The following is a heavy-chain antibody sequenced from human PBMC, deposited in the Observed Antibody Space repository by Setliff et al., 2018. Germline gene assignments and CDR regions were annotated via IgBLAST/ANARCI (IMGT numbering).Heavy chain of an antibody. Sequence: GSLRLSCAASGFTFSSYAMSWVRQAPGKGLEWVSYISSSSSTIYYADSVKGRFTISRDNAKNSLYLQMNSLRAEDTAVYYCAKDRGRFTSPFSTMKDYWGQGTLVTVSS. D-gene: IGHD3-22*01. V-gene: IGHV3-48*01. J-gene: IGHJ4*02. CDR3: AKDRGRFTSPFSTMKDY. CDR2: ISSSSSTI. CDR1: GFTFSSYA.